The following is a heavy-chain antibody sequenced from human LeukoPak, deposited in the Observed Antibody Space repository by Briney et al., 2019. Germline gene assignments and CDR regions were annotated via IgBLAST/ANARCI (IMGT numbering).Heavy chain of an antibody. CDR3: ARDRGLISGSYYKGGLDY. Sequence: ASVKVSCKASGGTFSSYGISWVRQAPGQGLEWMGGIIPIFDTTNYAQKFQGRVTITADESTSTVYMELSSLRPEDTAVYYCARDRGLISGSYYKGGLDYWGQGTLVTVSS. J-gene: IGHJ4*02. V-gene: IGHV1-69*13. CDR1: GGTFSSYG. D-gene: IGHD3-10*01. CDR2: IIPIFDTT.